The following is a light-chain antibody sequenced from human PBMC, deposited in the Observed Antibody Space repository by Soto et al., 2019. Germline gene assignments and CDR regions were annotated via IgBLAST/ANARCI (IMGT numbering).Light chain of an antibody. CDR2: GAS. J-gene: IGKJ1*01. Sequence: EKLMSQSPATLSVSPGERATLSCRASQSVYSNLAWYQQKPGQAPRLLIYGASSRATGIPDRFSGSGSGTDFTLTISRLEPEDFAVYYCQQYGSSPRTFGQGTKVDIK. CDR3: QQYGSSPRT. CDR1: QSVYSN. V-gene: IGKV3-20*01.